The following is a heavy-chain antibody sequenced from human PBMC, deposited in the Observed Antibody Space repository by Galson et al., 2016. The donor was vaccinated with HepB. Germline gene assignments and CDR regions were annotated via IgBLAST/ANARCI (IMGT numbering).Heavy chain of an antibody. CDR2: INSDGSST. Sequence: SLRLSCAASGFTFSRYWMHWVRHAPGKGLVWVSRINSDGSSTTCADSVKGRFTISRDNAKNTLYLQMNSLRTEDTAVYYCARDPSRSIFDYGGDYWGQGTLVTVSS. CDR1: GFTFSRYW. J-gene: IGHJ4*02. CDR3: ARDPSRSIFDYGGDY. V-gene: IGHV3-74*01. D-gene: IGHD4/OR15-4a*01.